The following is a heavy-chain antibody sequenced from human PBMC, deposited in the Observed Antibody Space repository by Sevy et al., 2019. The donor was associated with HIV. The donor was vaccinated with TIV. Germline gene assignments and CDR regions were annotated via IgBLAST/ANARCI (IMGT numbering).Heavy chain of an antibody. CDR3: ARDDVKDGDLGDYYYYAMDV. CDR1: GFTFSDYY. J-gene: IGHJ6*02. Sequence: GGSLRLSCAASGFTFSDYYMSWIRQAPGKGLEWVSYISGSDTTIYYADSVKGRFSISRDNAKNSLYLQMHSLRAEDTAVYYCARDDVKDGDLGDYYYYAMDVWGQGTTVTVSS. D-gene: IGHD4-17*01. CDR2: ISGSDTTI. V-gene: IGHV3-11*01.